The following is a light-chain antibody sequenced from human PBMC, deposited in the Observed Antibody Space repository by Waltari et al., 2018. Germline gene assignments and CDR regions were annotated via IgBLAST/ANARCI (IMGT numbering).Light chain of an antibody. V-gene: IGLV2-23*02. CDR3: CSYAGDSALL. CDR2: NVN. CDR1: TSDVGGYYY. Sequence: QSALTQPASVSGSPGQSITITCTGSTSDVGGYYYVSWYKHHPAEAPKLMIYNVNERPSGVPNRFAGSKSGNTASLTSSGLQAEDEADYYCCSYAGDSALLFGGGTKLTVL. J-gene: IGLJ2*01.